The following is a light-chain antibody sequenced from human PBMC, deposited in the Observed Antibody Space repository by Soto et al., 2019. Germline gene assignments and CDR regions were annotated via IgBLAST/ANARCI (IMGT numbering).Light chain of an antibody. CDR3: QQANTFPFP. J-gene: IGKJ3*01. Sequence: DIQLTQSPSSVSASVGDRVTITCRASQGISRWLAWYQQKPGKAPKLLIYGASSLQSGVPSRFSGSGSGTDFTLTISSLQHEDFATYYCQQANTFPFPFGPGTKVDIK. CDR2: GAS. V-gene: IGKV1-12*01. CDR1: QGISRW.